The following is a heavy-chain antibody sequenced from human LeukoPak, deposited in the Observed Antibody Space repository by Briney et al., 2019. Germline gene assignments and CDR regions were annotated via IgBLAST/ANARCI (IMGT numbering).Heavy chain of an antibody. V-gene: IGHV3-33*01. CDR3: ARDEPIIAAAVY. J-gene: IGHJ4*02. CDR2: IWYDGSNK. Sequence: PGRSLRLSCAASGFTFSSYGMHWVRQAPGKGLEWVAVIWYDGSNKYYADSVKGRFTISRDSSKNTLYLQMNSLRAEDTAVYYCARDEPIIAAAVYWGQGTLVTVSS. CDR1: GFTFSSYG. D-gene: IGHD6-13*01.